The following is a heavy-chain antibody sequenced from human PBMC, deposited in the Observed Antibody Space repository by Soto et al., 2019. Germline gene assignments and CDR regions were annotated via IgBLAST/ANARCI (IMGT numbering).Heavy chain of an antibody. D-gene: IGHD3-16*01. CDR2: IGGGNDDT. CDR1: GYTFSIYA. J-gene: IGHJ3*02. Sequence: VQLLESGGGLVQPGGSLRLSCAASGYTFSIYAMSWVRQAPGKALQWVSGIGGGNDDTYYADSVKGRFTISRDNSKSTLSLQMNGLRAEHTDGYYCAKEMRNHNSVWDPLDNLGQGSSVTVSS. CDR3: AKEMRNHNSVWDPLDN. V-gene: IGHV3-23*01.